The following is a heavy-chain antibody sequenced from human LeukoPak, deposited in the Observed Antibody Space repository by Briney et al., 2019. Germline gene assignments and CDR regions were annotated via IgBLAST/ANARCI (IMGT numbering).Heavy chain of an antibody. CDR2: INWNGGST. V-gene: IGHV3-20*04. CDR3: ARARYYYDSSGYYYPYYFDY. CDR1: GFTFAGAW. J-gene: IGHJ4*02. D-gene: IGHD3-22*01. Sequence: GGSLRLSCAASGFTFAGAWMSWVRQAPGKGLEWVSGINWNGGSTGYADSVKGRFTISRDNAKNSLYLQMNSLRAEDTALYYCARARYYYDSSGYYYPYYFDYWGQGTLVTVSS.